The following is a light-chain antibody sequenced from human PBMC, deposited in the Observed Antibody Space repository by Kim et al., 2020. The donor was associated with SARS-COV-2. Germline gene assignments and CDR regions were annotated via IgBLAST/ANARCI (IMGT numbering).Light chain of an antibody. Sequence: SSELTQDPAVSVALGQIVRITCQGDSLRSYYATWYQQKPRQAPVLVIYGRNNRPSGIPDRFSGSTSGNTASLTISGAQAEDEADFYCQSRNSGGNVVFGGGTKVTVL. J-gene: IGLJ2*01. CDR2: GRN. CDR3: QSRNSGGNVV. CDR1: SLRSYY. V-gene: IGLV3-19*01.